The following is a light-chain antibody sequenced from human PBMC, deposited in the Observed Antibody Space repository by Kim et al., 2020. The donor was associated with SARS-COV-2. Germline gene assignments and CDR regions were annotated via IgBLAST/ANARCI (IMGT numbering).Light chain of an antibody. CDR2: RAS. CDR3: QQYSGYSEYT. V-gene: IGKV1-5*03. CDR1: RTIGDW. Sequence: AGCRVTITCRASRTIGDWLAWYQQKAGKAPKLLIYRASTLASGVPTRFSGSRSVTEYTLTISSLQPDDFATYYCQQYSGYSEYTFGQGTKVDIK. J-gene: IGKJ2*01.